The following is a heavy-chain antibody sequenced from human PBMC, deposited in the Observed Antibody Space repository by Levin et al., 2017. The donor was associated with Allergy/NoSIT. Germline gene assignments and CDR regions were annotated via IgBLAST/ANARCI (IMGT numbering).Heavy chain of an antibody. Sequence: GESLKISCAASGFTFSDYYMSWIRQAPGKGLEWVSYISSSGSTIYYADSVKGRFTISRDNAKNSLYLQMNSLRAEDTAVYYCARDLWYQLLYTEGGLNNWFDPWGQGTLVTVSS. CDR2: ISSSGSTI. CDR3: ARDLWYQLLYTEGGLNNWFDP. V-gene: IGHV3-11*01. D-gene: IGHD2-2*02. J-gene: IGHJ5*02. CDR1: GFTFSDYY.